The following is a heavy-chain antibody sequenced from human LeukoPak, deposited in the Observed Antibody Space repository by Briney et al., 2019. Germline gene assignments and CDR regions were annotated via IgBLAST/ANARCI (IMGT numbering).Heavy chain of an antibody. CDR3: ATDVGAD. Sequence: PGGSLRPSCAASGFTFSWYTMNWVRQAPGKGLEWVSSISSRSSDIYYANSVKGRFTISRDNAKKSLYLQMNSLRAEDTAVYYCATDVGADWGQGTLVTVSS. V-gene: IGHV3-21*01. CDR2: ISSRSSDI. J-gene: IGHJ4*02. CDR1: GFTFSWYT.